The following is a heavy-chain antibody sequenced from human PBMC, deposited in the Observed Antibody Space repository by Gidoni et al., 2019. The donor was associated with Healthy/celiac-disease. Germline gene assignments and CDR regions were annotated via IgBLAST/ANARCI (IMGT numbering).Heavy chain of an antibody. CDR1: GWSFSGYY. CDR2: INHSGST. CDR3: ARLTYYDFWSGYYPRRGYYYGMDV. D-gene: IGHD3-3*01. V-gene: IGHV4-34*01. Sequence: QVQLQQWGAGLLKPSATLSLTFAVYGWSFSGYYWSWFRQPPGKGLGSIGEINHSGSTNYNPALKSRVTISVDTSKNQFSLKLSSVTAADTAVYYCARLTYYDFWSGYYPRRGYYYGMDVWGQGTTVTVSS. J-gene: IGHJ6*02.